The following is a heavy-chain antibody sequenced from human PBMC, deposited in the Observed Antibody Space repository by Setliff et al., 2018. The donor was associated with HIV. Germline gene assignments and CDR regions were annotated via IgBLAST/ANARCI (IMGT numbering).Heavy chain of an antibody. CDR1: DYSINSGYY. Sequence: PSETLSLTCAVSDYSINSGYYWGWIRQPPGKGLEWIGEINHSGSTNYSPSLKSRVTISVDASRNQFSLRLSSVTAADTAVYYCAAWGPRYSYAPYFFDSWGQGTLVTVSS. J-gene: IGHJ4*02. CDR2: INHSGST. D-gene: IGHD5-18*01. V-gene: IGHV4-38-2*01. CDR3: AAWGPRYSYAPYFFDS.